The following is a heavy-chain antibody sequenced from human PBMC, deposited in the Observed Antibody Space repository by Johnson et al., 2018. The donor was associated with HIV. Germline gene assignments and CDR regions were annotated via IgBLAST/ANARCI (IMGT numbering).Heavy chain of an antibody. CDR3: ARIPSSWGLLGDAFDI. CDR2: ISYDGSKK. CDR1: EFTFSAFG. V-gene: IGHV3-30*03. J-gene: IGHJ3*02. Sequence: QVQLVESGGGVVQPGRSLRLSCAASEFTFSAFGMHWVRQAPGKGLEWVAVISYDGSKKYYADSVKGRFTISRDNSKNTLYLQMTSLRAEDTALYYCARIPSSWGLLGDAFDIWGQGTMVTVSS. D-gene: IGHD1-26*01.